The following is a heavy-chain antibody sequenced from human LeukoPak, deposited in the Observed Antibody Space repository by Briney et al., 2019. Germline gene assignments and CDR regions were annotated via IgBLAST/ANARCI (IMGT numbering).Heavy chain of an antibody. CDR2: MCGTAGCT. V-gene: IGHV3-23*01. CDR3: AKDRPNFHENSGHYYRRDGDS. J-gene: IGHJ5*01. Sequence: GGSLTLSCQASGFTFYMYAMSWVRQAPGKGLEWVASMCGTAGCTFYPDSVKGRFTISRDNSKNVLYLRTNSLTAEDTAIYYCAKDRPNFHENSGHYYRRDGDSWGQGTLVTVSS. CDR1: GFTFYMYA. D-gene: IGHD3-22*01.